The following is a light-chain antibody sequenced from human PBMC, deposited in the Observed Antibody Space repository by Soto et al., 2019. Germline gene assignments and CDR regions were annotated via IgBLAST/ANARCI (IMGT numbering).Light chain of an antibody. CDR2: EVN. CDR3: FSYVGATTYV. J-gene: IGLJ1*01. V-gene: IGLV2-14*01. CDR1: SSDIGAYDY. Sequence: QSALAQPASLSGSPGQSITISCTGTSSDIGAYDYVSWFQQHPGKAPKLMISEVNNRPSGVSNRFSGSKSGNTAYLTISGLQVEDEAEYFCFSYVGATTYVFGGGTKVTVL.